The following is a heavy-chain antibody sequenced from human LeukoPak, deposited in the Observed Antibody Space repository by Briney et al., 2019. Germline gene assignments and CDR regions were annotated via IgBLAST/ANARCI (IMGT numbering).Heavy chain of an antibody. Sequence: GRSLRLSCAASGFTFSSYGMHWVSQAPGKGMEWEAVISYDGSNKYYADSVKGRFTISRDNSKNTLYLQMNSLRAEDTAVYYCAKDFRYDFWSGYYTARSLDYWGQGTLVTVSS. V-gene: IGHV3-30*18. CDR3: AKDFRYDFWSGYYTARSLDY. D-gene: IGHD3-3*01. J-gene: IGHJ4*02. CDR2: ISYDGSNK. CDR1: GFTFSSYG.